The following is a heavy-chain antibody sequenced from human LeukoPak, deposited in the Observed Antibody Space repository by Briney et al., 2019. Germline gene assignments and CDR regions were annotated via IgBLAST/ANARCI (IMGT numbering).Heavy chain of an antibody. CDR1: GFTFSSYE. J-gene: IGHJ4*02. Sequence: GGSLRLSCAASGFTFSSYEMNWVRQAPGKGLEWVSYISSSGSTIYYADSVKGRFTISRDNAKNSLYLQMNSLRAEDTAVYYCARGGYYYDSSGYSPPWVYYFDYWGQGTLVTVSS. V-gene: IGHV3-48*03. CDR2: ISSSGSTI. D-gene: IGHD3-22*01. CDR3: ARGGYYYDSSGYSPPWVYYFDY.